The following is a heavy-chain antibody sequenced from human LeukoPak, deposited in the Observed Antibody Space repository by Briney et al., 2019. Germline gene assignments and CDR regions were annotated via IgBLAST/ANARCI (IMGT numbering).Heavy chain of an antibody. D-gene: IGHD3-10*01. CDR1: GFTFSSYG. J-gene: IGHJ5*02. Sequence: GGSLRLSCAASGFTFSSYGMHWVRQAPGKGLEGGAFIRYDGSNKYYADSVKGRFTISRDNSKNTLYLQMNSLRAEDTAVYYCAKGGWFGLMTNWFDPWGQGTLVTVSS. CDR3: AKGGWFGLMTNWFDP. V-gene: IGHV3-30*02. CDR2: IRYDGSNK.